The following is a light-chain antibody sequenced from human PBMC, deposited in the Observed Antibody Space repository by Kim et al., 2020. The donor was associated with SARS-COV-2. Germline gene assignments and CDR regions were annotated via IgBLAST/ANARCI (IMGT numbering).Light chain of an antibody. J-gene: IGKJ4*01. CDR1: ESVSSSY. V-gene: IGKV3-20*01. CDR3: QQYGRSPLT. CDR2: GTA. Sequence: LSPGERATLSCRASESVSSSYLAWYQQRPGQAPRLLIHGTANRATGIPDRFSGSGSGTDFSLTISRLEPEDFAVYYCQQYGRSPLTFGGGTKLEI.